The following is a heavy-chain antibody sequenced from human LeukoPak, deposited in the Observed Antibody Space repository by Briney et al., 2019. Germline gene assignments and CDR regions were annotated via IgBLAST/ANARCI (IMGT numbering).Heavy chain of an antibody. V-gene: IGHV5-51*01. CDR1: GYSFTSYW. CDR2: IYPGDSDT. CDR3: ARWGFSSGYYASFFDY. J-gene: IGHJ4*02. D-gene: IGHD3-22*01. Sequence: GESLKISCKGSGYSFTSYWIGWGRQMPGKGLEWMGIIYPGDSDTRYSPSFQGQVTISADKSISTAYLQWSSLKASDTAMYYCARWGFSSGYYASFFDYWGQGTLVTVSS.